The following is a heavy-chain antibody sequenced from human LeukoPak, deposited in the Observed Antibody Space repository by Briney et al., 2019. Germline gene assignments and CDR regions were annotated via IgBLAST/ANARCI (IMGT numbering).Heavy chain of an antibody. V-gene: IGHV3-30-3*01. D-gene: IGHD4-17*01. CDR2: ISYDGSNK. CDR3: ARAPNLHDYGRREVGAFDI. Sequence: GGSLRLSCAASGFTFSSYAMHWVRQAPGKGLEWVAVISYDGSNKYYADSVKGRFTISRDNSKNTLYLQMNSLRAEDTAVYHCARAPNLHDYGRREVGAFDIWGQGTMVTVSS. J-gene: IGHJ3*02. CDR1: GFTFSSYA.